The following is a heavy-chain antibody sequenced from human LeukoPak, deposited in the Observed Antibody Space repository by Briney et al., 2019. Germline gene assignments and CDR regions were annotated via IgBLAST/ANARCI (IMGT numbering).Heavy chain of an antibody. CDR3: ARDQGGLRSLFDAFDI. D-gene: IGHD4-17*01. Sequence: GGSLRLSCAASGFTFSSYWMSWVRQAPGKGLEWVANIKQDGSEKYYVDSVKGRFTISRDNSKNTLYLQMNSLRAEDTAVYYCARDQGGLRSLFDAFDIWGQGTMVTVSS. CDR2: IKQDGSEK. J-gene: IGHJ3*02. CDR1: GFTFSSYW. V-gene: IGHV3-7*01.